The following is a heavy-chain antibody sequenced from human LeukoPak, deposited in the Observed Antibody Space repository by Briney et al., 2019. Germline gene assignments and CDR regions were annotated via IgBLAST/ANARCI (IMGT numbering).Heavy chain of an antibody. CDR3: ARGWYGPDS. J-gene: IGHJ5*01. Sequence: TGGSLRLSCAASGVTFSGHPMHWVRHAPGKGLVWVSGISRDGTITNYADAVKGRFTISRDNAKNTLYLQMNSLRVEDTAVYSCARGWYGPDSCGQGTLVTVSS. CDR1: GVTFSGHP. D-gene: IGHD1-14*01. V-gene: IGHV3-74*01. CDR2: ISRDGTIT.